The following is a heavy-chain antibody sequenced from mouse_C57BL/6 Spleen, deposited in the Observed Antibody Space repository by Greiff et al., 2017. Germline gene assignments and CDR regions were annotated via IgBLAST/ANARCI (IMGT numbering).Heavy chain of an antibody. CDR3: ARCLLWDQNDLYYFDY. D-gene: IGHD2-1*01. J-gene: IGHJ2*01. CDR2: IDPSDSYT. CDR1: GYTFTSYW. Sequence: QVQLQQPGAELVRPGTSVKLSCKASGYTFTSYWMHWVKQRPGQGLEWIGVIDPSDSYTNYNQKFKGKATLTVDTSSSTAYMQLSSLTSEDSAVYYCARCLLWDQNDLYYFDYWGQGTTLTVSS. V-gene: IGHV1-59*01.